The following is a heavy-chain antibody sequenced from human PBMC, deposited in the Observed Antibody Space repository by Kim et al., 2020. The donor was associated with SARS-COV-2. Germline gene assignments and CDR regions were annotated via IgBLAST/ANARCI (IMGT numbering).Heavy chain of an antibody. J-gene: IGHJ4*02. V-gene: IGHV3-30*02. Sequence: YADSEKGRFTISRDDSKNTLYLEMNNVKPEDTAVYYCAKDKGVTSFDYWGQGTLVTVSS. CDR3: AKDKGVTSFDY. D-gene: IGHD2-8*01.